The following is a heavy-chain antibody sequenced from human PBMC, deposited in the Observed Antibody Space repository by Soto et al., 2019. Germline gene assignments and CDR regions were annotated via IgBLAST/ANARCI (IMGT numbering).Heavy chain of an antibody. V-gene: IGHV4-31*03. CDR2: IYYSGST. Sequence: SETLSLTCSVSGFSISSGGYYWIWIRQHPGKGLEWIGYIYYSGSTYHNPSLKSRVTISVATSKNQFSLKLSSVTAADTAVYYCASTILWFRYYYDMDVWGQGTPVTVSS. CDR3: ASTILWFRYYYDMDV. J-gene: IGHJ6*02. D-gene: IGHD3-10*01. CDR1: GFSISSGGYY.